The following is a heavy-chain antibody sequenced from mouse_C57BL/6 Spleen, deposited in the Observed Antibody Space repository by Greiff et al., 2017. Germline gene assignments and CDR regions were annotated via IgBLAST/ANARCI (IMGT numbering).Heavy chain of an antibody. Sequence: QVTLKESGPGILQSSQTLSLTCSFSGFSLSTSGMGVSWIRQPSGKGLEWLAHIYWDDDKRYNPSLKSRLTISKDTSRNQVFLKITSVDTADTATYYCARRDYYGRAFAYWGQGTLVTVSA. V-gene: IGHV8-12*01. CDR3: ARRDYYGRAFAY. CDR2: IYWDDDK. CDR1: GFSLSTSGMG. D-gene: IGHD1-1*01. J-gene: IGHJ3*01.